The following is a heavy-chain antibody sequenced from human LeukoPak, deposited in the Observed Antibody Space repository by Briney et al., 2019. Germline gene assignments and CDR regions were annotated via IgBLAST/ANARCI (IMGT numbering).Heavy chain of an antibody. J-gene: IGHJ4*02. D-gene: IGHD6-6*01. CDR2: IRSDGSNK. V-gene: IGHV3-30*02. CDR1: GFTFRNYA. Sequence: GGSLRRSCAASGFTFRNYAMHWVRQAPGKGLEWVAFIRSDGSNKYYADSLKGRFTISRDNSKNTLYLQMNSLRAEDTAVYYCAKPSNYFDYWGQGTLVTVSS. CDR3: AKPSNYFDY.